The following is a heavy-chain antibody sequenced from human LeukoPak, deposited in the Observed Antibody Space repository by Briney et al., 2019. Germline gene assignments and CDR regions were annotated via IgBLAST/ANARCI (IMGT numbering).Heavy chain of an antibody. Sequence: SQTLSLTCAISGDSSFTNNIAWNWIRQSPSRGLEWLGRTYYRSKWSFDYAVSVKSRITINADTSKNQFSLQLSSVTPEDTAVYYCARGKYTSFDNWGQGTLVTVSS. D-gene: IGHD6-6*01. CDR3: ARGKYTSFDN. CDR1: GDSSFTNNIA. J-gene: IGHJ4*02. CDR2: TYYRSKWSF. V-gene: IGHV6-1*01.